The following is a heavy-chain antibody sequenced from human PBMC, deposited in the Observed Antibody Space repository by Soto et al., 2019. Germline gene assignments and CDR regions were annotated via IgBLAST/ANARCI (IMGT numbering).Heavy chain of an antibody. CDR2: ISSNGGST. J-gene: IGHJ6*02. CDR1: GFTFSSYA. Sequence: EGQLVESGGGLVQPGGSLSLSCAASGFTFSSYAMHWVRQAPGKGLEYVSAISSNGGSTYYANSVKGRFTISRDNSKNTLYLQMGSLRAEDMAVYYCARNLYSSYGMDVWGQGTTVTVSS. V-gene: IGHV3-64*01. CDR3: ARNLYSSYGMDV. D-gene: IGHD6-19*01.